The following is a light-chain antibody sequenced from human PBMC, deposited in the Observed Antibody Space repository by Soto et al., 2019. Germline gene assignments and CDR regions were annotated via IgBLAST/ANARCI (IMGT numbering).Light chain of an antibody. CDR2: DAS. CDR3: KQYESMPLT. Sequence: DIQMTQSPSSLSASVGDRVTIICQAGQDISNYLNWYQQKPGKAPKVLIYDASNLEVGVQSRFSGGGSGTDFTLTISSLQPEDIATYYCKQYESMPLTFGGGTKVDIK. J-gene: IGKJ4*01. CDR1: QDISNY. V-gene: IGKV1-33*01.